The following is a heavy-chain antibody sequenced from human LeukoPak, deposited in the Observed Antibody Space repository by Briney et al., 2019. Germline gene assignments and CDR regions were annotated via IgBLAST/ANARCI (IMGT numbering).Heavy chain of an antibody. CDR1: GGTFSSYA. D-gene: IGHD2-15*01. CDR3: ATLSYCSGGSCYGWFDP. V-gene: IGHV1-69*04. CDR2: IIPILGIA. J-gene: IGHJ5*02. Sequence: SVKVSCKASGGTFSSYAISCVRQAPGQGLEWMGRIIPILGIANYAQKFQGRVTITADKSTSTAYMELSSLRSEDTAVYYCATLSYCSGGSCYGWFDPWGQGTLVTVSS.